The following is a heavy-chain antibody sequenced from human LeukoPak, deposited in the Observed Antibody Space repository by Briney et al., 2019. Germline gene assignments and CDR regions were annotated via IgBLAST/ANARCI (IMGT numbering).Heavy chain of an antibody. CDR2: TYYRSKWYN. CDR3: ARDGTMVTPADPAFDY. Sequence: SQTLSLTCAISGDSVSSNSAAWNWIRQSPSRGLEWLGRTYYRSKWYNDYAVSVKRRITINPVTSKNQFSLQLNSVTPEDTAVYYCARDGTMVTPADPAFDYWGQGTLVTVSS. V-gene: IGHV6-1*01. J-gene: IGHJ4*02. D-gene: IGHD4-17*01. CDR1: GDSVSSNSAA.